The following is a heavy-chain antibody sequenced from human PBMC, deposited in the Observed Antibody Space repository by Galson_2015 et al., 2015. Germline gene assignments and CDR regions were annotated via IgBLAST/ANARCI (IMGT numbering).Heavy chain of an antibody. D-gene: IGHD1-26*01. Sequence: SLRLSCAASGFTFSTYWMHWVRQAPGKGLEWVSRIKGDGSYTTYADSVKGRFTISRDNAENTLYLQMNSLSAEDTAVYYCARVWVGSDSTNPFDYWGQGTLVTVSS. V-gene: IGHV3-74*01. CDR3: ARVWVGSDSTNPFDY. J-gene: IGHJ4*02. CDR2: IKGDGSYT. CDR1: GFTFSTYW.